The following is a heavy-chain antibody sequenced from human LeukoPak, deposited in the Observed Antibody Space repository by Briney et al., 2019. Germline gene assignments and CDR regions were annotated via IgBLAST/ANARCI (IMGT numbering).Heavy chain of an antibody. CDR3: ARRIQLWPYYFDY. V-gene: IGHV4-4*02. D-gene: IGHD5-18*01. CDR1: GGSISKSDW. J-gene: IGHJ4*02. CDR2: IYHTGST. Sequence: SETLSLTCAVSGGSISKSDWWSWVRQPPEQGLEWIGEIYHTGSTNYNPSLKSRVTISVDKSKNQFSLKLSSVTAADTAVYYCARRIQLWPYYFDYWGQGTLITVSS.